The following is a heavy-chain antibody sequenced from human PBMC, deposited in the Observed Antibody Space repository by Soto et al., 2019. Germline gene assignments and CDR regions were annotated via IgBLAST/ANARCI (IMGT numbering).Heavy chain of an antibody. J-gene: IGHJ3*01. CDR3: ARGYSGP. CDR1: GFTFSSYG. CDR2: IWYDGSNK. V-gene: IGHV3-33*01. D-gene: IGHD5-12*01. Sequence: QVQLVESGGGVVQPGRSLRLSCAASGFTFSSYGMHWVRQAPGKGLEWVAVIWYDGSNKYYADSVKGRFTISRDNSKNAMYMQMNRLRAEDTAVYYCARGYSGPGGQGTMVTVSS.